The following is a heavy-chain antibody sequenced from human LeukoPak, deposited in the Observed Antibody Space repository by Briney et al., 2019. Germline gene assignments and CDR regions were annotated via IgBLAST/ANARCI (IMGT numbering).Heavy chain of an antibody. J-gene: IGHJ4*02. D-gene: IGHD5-24*01. CDR1: GYTFTGYY. CDR2: INPNSGGT. V-gene: IGHV1-2*04. Sequence: ASVKVSCKASGYTFTGYYMHWVRQAPGQGLEWMGWINPNSGGTNYAQKIQGWVTMSRDTSISTAYMELSRLRSDDTAVYYCARAGTVEMTPLDYWGQGTRVTVSS. CDR3: ARAGTVEMTPLDY.